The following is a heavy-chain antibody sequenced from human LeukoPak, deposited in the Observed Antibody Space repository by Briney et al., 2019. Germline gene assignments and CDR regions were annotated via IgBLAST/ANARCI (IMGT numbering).Heavy chain of an antibody. CDR2: IGTAGDT. CDR3: ARANSSSWKDGAFDI. V-gene: IGHV3-13*04. D-gene: IGHD6-13*01. J-gene: IGHJ3*02. CDR1: GFTFSSYD. Sequence: PGGSLRLSCAASGFTFSSYDMHWVRHATGKGLEWVSAIGTAGDTSYPGSVKGRFTISRENAKNSLYLQMNSLRAGDTAVYYCARANSSSWKDGAFDIWGQGTMVTVSS.